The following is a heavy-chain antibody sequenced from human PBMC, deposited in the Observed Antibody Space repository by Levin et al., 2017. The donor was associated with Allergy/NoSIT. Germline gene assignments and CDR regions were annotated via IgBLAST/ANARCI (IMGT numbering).Heavy chain of an antibody. CDR3: ASRTYRD. J-gene: IGHJ4*02. Sequence: SQTLSLTCTVSGGFISGSTYYWGWIRQPPGKGLEWIGSTYHDGSTYYNPSLKSRITVSVDTSRNQFSLKVRSVTATDTAVYYCASRTYRDWGQGNLVTVSS. V-gene: IGHV4-39*01. CDR1: GGFISGSTYY. D-gene: IGHD2-21*01. CDR2: TYHDGST.